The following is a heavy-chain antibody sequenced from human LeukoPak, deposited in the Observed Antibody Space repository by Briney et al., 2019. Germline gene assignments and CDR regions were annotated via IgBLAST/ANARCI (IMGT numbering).Heavy chain of an antibody. CDR1: GYTFTSYG. V-gene: IGHV1-8*02. CDR2: MNPNSGNT. D-gene: IGHD5-18*01. J-gene: IGHJ6*03. Sequence: GASVKVSCKASGYTFTSYGISWVRQATGQGLEWMGWMNPNSGNTGYAQKFQGRVTMTRNTSISTAYMELSSLRSEDTAVYYCARVRIQLWLPYYYYYMDVWGKGTTVTISS. CDR3: ARVRIQLWLPYYYYYMDV.